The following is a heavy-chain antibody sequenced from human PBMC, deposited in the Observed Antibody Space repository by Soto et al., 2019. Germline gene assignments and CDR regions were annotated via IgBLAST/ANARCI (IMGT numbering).Heavy chain of an antibody. Sequence: QLQLQESGPGLVKPSETLSLTCSVSGGSIISSTHYWGWIRQPPGKGLEWIGSIYYSGSTYYNPSLKSRVTISIDTSKTQFSLKLSSVTAADTAVYYCARQDTAMVRWDYYYGMDVWGRGSTVTVSS. CDR1: GGSIISSTHY. CDR2: IYYSGST. D-gene: IGHD5-18*01. V-gene: IGHV4-39*01. J-gene: IGHJ6*02. CDR3: ARQDTAMVRWDYYYGMDV.